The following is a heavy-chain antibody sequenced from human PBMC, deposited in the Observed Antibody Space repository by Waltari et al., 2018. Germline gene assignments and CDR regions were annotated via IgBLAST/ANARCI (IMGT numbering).Heavy chain of an antibody. J-gene: IGHJ4*02. CDR3: AKGGPVDTAMVGVIDY. CDR1: GFTFSRYA. Sequence: EVQLLESGGGLVQPGGSLGLSCEACGFTFSRYAMSWVRQAPGKGLEWVSAISGSGGSTYYADSVKGRFTISRDNSKNTLYLQMNSLRAEDTAVYYCAKGGPVDTAMVGVIDYWGQGTLVTVSS. V-gene: IGHV3-23*01. CDR2: ISGSGGST. D-gene: IGHD5-18*01.